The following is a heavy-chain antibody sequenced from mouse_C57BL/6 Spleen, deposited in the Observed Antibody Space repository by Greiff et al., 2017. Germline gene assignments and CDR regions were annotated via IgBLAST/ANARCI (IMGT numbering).Heavy chain of an antibody. CDR3: ARSRATVERYFDV. J-gene: IGHJ1*03. CDR1: GYTFTDYY. CDR2: IYPGSGNT. D-gene: IGHD1-1*01. Sequence: QVQLQQSGAELVRPGASVKLSCKASGYTFTDYYINWVKQRPGQGLEWIARIYPGSGNTYYNETFKGKATLTAEKSSSTAYMQLSSLTSEDSAVYFCARSRATVERYFDVWGTGTTVTVSS. V-gene: IGHV1-76*01.